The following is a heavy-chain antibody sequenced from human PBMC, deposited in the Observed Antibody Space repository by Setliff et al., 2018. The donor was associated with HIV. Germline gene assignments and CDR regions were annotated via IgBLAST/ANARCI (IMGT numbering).Heavy chain of an antibody. CDR1: GYTFTGYY. CDR3: ARGRKRDGYNFYYYYMDV. CDR2: IIPFTGTT. Sequence: SVKVSCKTSGYTFTGYYVHWVRQAPGQGLEWMGGIIPFTGTTNYAQKFQGRVTITTDESRSIVYMEVSSLRSEDTAVYYCARGRKRDGYNFYYYYMDVWDKGTTVTVSS. D-gene: IGHD5-12*01. V-gene: IGHV1-69*05. J-gene: IGHJ6*03.